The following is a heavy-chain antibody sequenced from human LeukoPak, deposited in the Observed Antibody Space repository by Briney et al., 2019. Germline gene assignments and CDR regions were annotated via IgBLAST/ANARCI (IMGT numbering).Heavy chain of an antibody. J-gene: IGHJ4*02. CDR3: ARRGRGFPSDY. CDR1: GGSISSGNYY. CDR2: IYYSGST. V-gene: IGHV4-39*01. D-gene: IGHD3-16*01. Sequence: SETLSLTCTVSGGSISSGNYYWGWIRQPPGTGLEWIGTIYYSGSTYYNPSLKSRVTISVDTSKNQFSLKLSSVTAADTAVYYCARRGRGFPSDYWGQGTLVTVSS.